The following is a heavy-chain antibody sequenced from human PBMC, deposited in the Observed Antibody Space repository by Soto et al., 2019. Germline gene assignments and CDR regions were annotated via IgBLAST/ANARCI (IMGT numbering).Heavy chain of an antibody. V-gene: IGHV1-18*01. CDR2: ISGYNGNT. Sequence: GASVKVSCKPSGYIFSLFSISWVRRAPGQGLEWMGWISGYNGNTNYAEKFQGRVTMTTDTSTSTAYMELRSLTSDDTAVYYCARGMGLAADFDYWGQGALVTVSS. CDR3: ARGMGLAADFDY. D-gene: IGHD3-9*01. J-gene: IGHJ4*02. CDR1: GYIFSLFS.